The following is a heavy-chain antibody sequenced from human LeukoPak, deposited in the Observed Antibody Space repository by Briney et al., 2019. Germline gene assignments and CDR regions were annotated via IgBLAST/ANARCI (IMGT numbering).Heavy chain of an antibody. CDR1: GFSFSTYY. J-gene: IGHJ4*02. D-gene: IGHD1-14*01. CDR3: VRENHGSFDY. Sequence: GGSQRLSCAASGFSFSTYYVNWVRQAPGKGLEWVSCISSSSTYIYYADSVRGRFAISRDNAKNSLYLQMNSLRADDTAVYYCVRENHGSFDYWGQGSLVTVSS. V-gene: IGHV3-21*01. CDR2: ISSSSTYI.